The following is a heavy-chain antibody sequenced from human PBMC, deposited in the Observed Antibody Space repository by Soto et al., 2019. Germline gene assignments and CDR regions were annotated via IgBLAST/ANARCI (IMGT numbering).Heavy chain of an antibody. Sequence: SVKVSCKASGGTFSSDVFSWVRQAPGQGLEWMGGIVSIFGTVNSAQKFQGRLTLTADQSTSTAYMELTSLRSEDTAAYYCARDGFSGSYYGYWGQGTQVTVSS. CDR2: IVSIFGTV. V-gene: IGHV1-69*13. J-gene: IGHJ4*02. CDR1: GGTFSSDV. CDR3: ARDGFSGSYYGY. D-gene: IGHD1-26*01.